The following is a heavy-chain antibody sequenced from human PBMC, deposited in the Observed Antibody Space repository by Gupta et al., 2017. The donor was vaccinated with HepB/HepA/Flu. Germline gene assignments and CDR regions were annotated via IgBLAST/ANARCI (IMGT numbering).Heavy chain of an antibody. D-gene: IGHD3-22*01. Sequence: QITLKESGPTLVKPTQTLTLTCTFSGFSLSTRGVGVGWSRQPPGKALEWLALIYWDDDKRYSPSVKSRVTITKDTSKNQVVLTLTNMDPVDTATYYCAHGYFDSSGAQIHYWGQGTLVTVSS. CDR3: AHGYFDSSGAQIHY. V-gene: IGHV2-5*02. CDR2: IYWDDDK. CDR1: GFSLSTRGVG. J-gene: IGHJ4*02.